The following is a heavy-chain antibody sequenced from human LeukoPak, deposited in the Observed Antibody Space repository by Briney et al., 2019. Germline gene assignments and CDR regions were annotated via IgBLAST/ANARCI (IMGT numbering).Heavy chain of an antibody. D-gene: IGHD6-6*01. V-gene: IGHV3-9*01. CDR1: GFTFDDYA. CDR2: ISWNSGSI. J-gene: IGHJ5*02. Sequence: GGSLRLSCAASGFTFDDYAMHWVRQAPGKGLEWVSGISWNSGSIGYADSVKGRFTISRDNAKNSLYLQMNSLRAEDTALYYCAKEYSSSVWFDPWGQGTLVTVSS. CDR3: AKEYSSSVWFDP.